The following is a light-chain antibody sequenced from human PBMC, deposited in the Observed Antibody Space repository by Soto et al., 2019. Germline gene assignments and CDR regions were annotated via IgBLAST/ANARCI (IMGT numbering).Light chain of an antibody. Sequence: QSALTRPASVSGSPGQSITISCTGTSSDVGGFNYVSWYQQYPGNAPQLIIYDVTDRPSGVSHRFSGSKSGNTASLTISGLQAGDEADYYCSSYTTINTRLFGGGTKLTVL. CDR3: SSYTTINTRL. CDR2: DVT. J-gene: IGLJ3*02. CDR1: SSDVGGFNY. V-gene: IGLV2-14*03.